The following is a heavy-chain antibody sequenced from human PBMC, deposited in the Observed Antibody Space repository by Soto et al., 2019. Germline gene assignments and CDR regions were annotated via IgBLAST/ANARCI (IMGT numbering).Heavy chain of an antibody. Sequence: QVQLQESGPGLVKSSQTLSLTCTVSGGSISSDGNYWSWIRQHPGKGLEWIGYIYYSGSTYYNPSLKSRVTISVDTSKNQFSLKLNSVTAADTAVYYCARARMVRGIIDYYGMDVWGQGTTVTVSS. J-gene: IGHJ6*02. V-gene: IGHV4-31*03. CDR3: ARARMVRGIIDYYGMDV. CDR1: GGSISSDGNY. D-gene: IGHD3-10*01. CDR2: IYYSGST.